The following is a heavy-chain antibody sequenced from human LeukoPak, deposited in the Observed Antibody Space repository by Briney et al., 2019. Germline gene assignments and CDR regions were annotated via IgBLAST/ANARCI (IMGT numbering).Heavy chain of an antibody. V-gene: IGHV4-34*01. J-gene: IGHJ4*02. D-gene: IGHD5-18*01. CDR3: ASITARGYSYGYGY. CDR2: INHSGST. Sequence: SETLSLTCAVYGGSFSGYYWSWIRQPPGKGLEWIGEINHSGSTNYNPSLKSRVTISVDTSKNQFPLKLSSVTAADTAVYYCASITARGYSYGYGYWGQGTLVTVSS. CDR1: GGSFSGYY.